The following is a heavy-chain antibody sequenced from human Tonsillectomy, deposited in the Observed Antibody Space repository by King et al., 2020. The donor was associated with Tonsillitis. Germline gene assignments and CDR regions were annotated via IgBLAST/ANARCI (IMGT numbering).Heavy chain of an antibody. D-gene: IGHD3-9*01. CDR3: ARVNRYYDILQWFDP. V-gene: IGHV4-59*01. J-gene: IGHJ5*02. CDR1: GGSISSYY. Sequence: QLQESGPGLVKPSETLSLTCTVSGGSISSYYWSWIRQPPGKGLEWIGYIYYSGSTNSNPSLKSRVTISVDTSKNQFSLKLSSVTAADTAVYYCARVNRYYDILQWFDPWGQGTLVTVSS. CDR2: IYYSGST.